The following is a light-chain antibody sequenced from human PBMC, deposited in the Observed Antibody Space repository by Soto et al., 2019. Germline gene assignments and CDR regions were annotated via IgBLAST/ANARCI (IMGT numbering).Light chain of an antibody. CDR3: QQRSNWTVT. V-gene: IGKV3-11*01. J-gene: IGKJ1*01. CDR1: QSVSSY. Sequence: EIVLTQSPATLSLSPGERATLSCRASQSVSSYLAWYQKKPGQAPRLLIYDASNRATGIPARFSGSGSGTDFNLTISRLETEDFAVYECQQRSNWTVTFGQGTKVDIK. CDR2: DAS.